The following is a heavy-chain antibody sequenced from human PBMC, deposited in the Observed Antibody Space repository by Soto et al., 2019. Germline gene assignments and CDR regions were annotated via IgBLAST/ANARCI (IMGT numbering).Heavy chain of an antibody. D-gene: IGHD4-4*01. CDR1: GGTFSSYA. V-gene: IGHV1-69*13. Sequence: VASVKVSCKASGGTFSSYAISWVRQAPGQGLEWMGGIIPIFGTANYAQKFQGRVTITADESTSTAYMELSSLRSEDTAVYYCARDLVTLHPPLSYWGQGTLVTVSS. J-gene: IGHJ4*02. CDR3: ARDLVTLHPPLSY. CDR2: IIPIFGTA.